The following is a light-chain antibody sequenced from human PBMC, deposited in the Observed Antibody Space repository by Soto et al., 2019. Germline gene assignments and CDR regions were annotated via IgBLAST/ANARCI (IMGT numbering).Light chain of an antibody. CDR1: SSDVGGHNS. Sequence: QSARTQPASVSGSPGQSITISCTGTSSDVGGHNSVSWYRQDPGKAPKLMIYDVSNRPSGVSDRFSGSKSGNTASLTISGLQIEDEADYYCSSFTSSVTYVFGTGTKVTVL. J-gene: IGLJ1*01. V-gene: IGLV2-14*01. CDR2: DVS. CDR3: SSFTSSVTYV.